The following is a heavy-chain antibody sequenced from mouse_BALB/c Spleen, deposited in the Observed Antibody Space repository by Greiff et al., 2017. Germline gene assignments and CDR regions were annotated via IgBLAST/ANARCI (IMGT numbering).Heavy chain of an antibody. J-gene: IGHJ2*01. D-gene: IGHD4-1*01. CDR1: GFTFSSYA. V-gene: IGHV5-6-5*01. CDR2: ISSGGST. Sequence: EVKLMESGGGLVKPGGSLKLSCAASGFTFSSYAMSWVRQTPEKRLEWVASISSGGSTYYPDSVKGRFTISRDNARNILYLQMSSLRSEDTAMYYCARGWDRAYCDYWGQGTTLTVSS. CDR3: ARGWDRAYCDY.